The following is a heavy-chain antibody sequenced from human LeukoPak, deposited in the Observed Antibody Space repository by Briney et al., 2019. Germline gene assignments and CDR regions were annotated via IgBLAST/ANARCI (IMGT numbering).Heavy chain of an antibody. CDR3: AKYVDIVATMVYYYYMDV. Sequence: QTGGSLRPSCAASGFTCSSYAMSWVRQAPGKGLEWVSAISGSGGSTYYADSVKGRFTISRDNSKNTLYLQMNSLRAEDTAVYYCAKYVDIVATMVYYYYMDVWGKGTTVTVSS. CDR2: ISGSGGST. CDR1: GFTCSSYA. V-gene: IGHV3-23*01. J-gene: IGHJ6*03. D-gene: IGHD5-12*01.